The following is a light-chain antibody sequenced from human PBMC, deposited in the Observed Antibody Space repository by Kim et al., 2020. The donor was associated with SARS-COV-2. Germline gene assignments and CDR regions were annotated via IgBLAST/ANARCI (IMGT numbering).Light chain of an antibody. CDR2: QDN. Sequence: SYELTQSPSVSVSPGQTASITCSGHELGDKYVCWYQHRPGQSPVLVIHQDNKRPSGIPERFSVSNSGNTATLTISGTEAMDEADYYCQVWDSSTPVVFGGGTQLTVL. V-gene: IGLV3-1*01. J-gene: IGLJ2*01. CDR1: ELGDKY. CDR3: QVWDSSTPVV.